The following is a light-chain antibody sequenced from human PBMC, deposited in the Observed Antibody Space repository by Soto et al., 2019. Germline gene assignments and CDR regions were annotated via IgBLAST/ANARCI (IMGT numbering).Light chain of an antibody. Sequence: DIQMTQSPSSLSASVGDRVTITCRASQSISSYLNWYQQKPGKAPKLLIYAASSLQSGVPSRFSGSGSGTDFIFTFSSLQPEDFATYYCQQSYSTSWTFGQGTKGDIK. J-gene: IGKJ1*01. CDR1: QSISSY. CDR2: AAS. CDR3: QQSYSTSWT. V-gene: IGKV1-39*01.